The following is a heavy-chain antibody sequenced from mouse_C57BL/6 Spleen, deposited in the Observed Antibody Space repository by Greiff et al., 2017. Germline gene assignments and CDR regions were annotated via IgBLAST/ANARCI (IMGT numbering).Heavy chain of an antibody. V-gene: IGHV5-6*02. Sequence: EVMLVESGGDLVKPGGSLKLSCAASGFTFSSYGMSWVRQTPDKRLEWVATISSGGSYTYYPASVKGRFPISRDTAKNTLYLQMSSLKSEDTAMYYCARRDYYGSSYGYAMDYWGQGTSVTVSS. D-gene: IGHD1-1*01. CDR3: ARRDYYGSSYGYAMDY. CDR1: GFTFSSYG. CDR2: ISSGGSYT. J-gene: IGHJ4*01.